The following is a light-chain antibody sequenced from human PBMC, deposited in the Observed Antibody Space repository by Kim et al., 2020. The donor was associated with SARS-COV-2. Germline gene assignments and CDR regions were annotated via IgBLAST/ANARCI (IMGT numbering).Light chain of an antibody. J-gene: IGLJ1*01. CDR1: SSAVEGYNS. V-gene: IGLV2-11*03. CDR3: CSYAGDYNYV. CDR2: AVT. Sequence: GQSVTISSTGTSSAVEGYNSVSWYQQPQGRAPTLMIYAVTQRPSGVPDRFSGSKSGSATSLTLSGLQAEDEAAYYCCSYAGDYNYVLGSGTKATVL.